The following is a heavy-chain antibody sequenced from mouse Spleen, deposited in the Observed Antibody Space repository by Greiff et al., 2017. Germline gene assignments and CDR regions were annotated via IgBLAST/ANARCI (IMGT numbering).Heavy chain of an antibody. CDR1: GFTFSSYG. V-gene: IGHV5-9-2*01. Sequence: EVQLVESGGGLVKPGGSLKLSCAASGFTFSSYGMSWVRQTPEKRLEWVATISGGGSYTYYPDSVKGRFTISRDNAKNNLYLQMSSLRSEDTALYYCARHKLGPFDYWGQGTTLTVSS. J-gene: IGHJ2*01. CDR3: ARHKLGPFDY. D-gene: IGHD4-1*01. CDR2: ISGGGSYT.